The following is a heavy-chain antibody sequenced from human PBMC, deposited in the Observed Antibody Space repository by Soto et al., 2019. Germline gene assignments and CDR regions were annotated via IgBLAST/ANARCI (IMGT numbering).Heavy chain of an antibody. CDR1: GFTFSSYG. Sequence: GGSLRLSCAASGFTFSSYGMHWVGQSPGKGLEWVAVISYDGSNKYYADSVKGRFTISRDNSKNTLYLQMNSLRAEDTAVYYCAKASYDFWRRFSCMDVWGKGTTVTVSS. J-gene: IGHJ6*04. D-gene: IGHD3-3*01. CDR2: ISYDGSNK. V-gene: IGHV3-30*18. CDR3: AKASYDFWRRFSCMDV.